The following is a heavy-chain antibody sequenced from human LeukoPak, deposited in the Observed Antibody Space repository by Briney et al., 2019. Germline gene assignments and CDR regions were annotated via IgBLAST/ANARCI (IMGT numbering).Heavy chain of an antibody. CDR2: IKQDGSEK. CDR1: GFTFSSYW. Sequence: GGSPRLSCAASGFTFSSYWMSWVRQAPGKGLEWVANIKQDGSEKYYVDSVKGRFTISRDNAKNSLYLQMNSLRAEDTAVYYCAREGATVTSFALTSYYYYYYYMDVWGKGTTVTISS. CDR3: AREGATVTSFALTSYYYYYYYMDV. D-gene: IGHD4-17*01. V-gene: IGHV3-7*01. J-gene: IGHJ6*03.